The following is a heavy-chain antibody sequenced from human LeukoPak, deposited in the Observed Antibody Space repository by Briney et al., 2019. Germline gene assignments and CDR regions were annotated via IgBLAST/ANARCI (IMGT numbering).Heavy chain of an antibody. CDR3: ARDYGRGDWFDP. V-gene: IGHV1-46*01. Sequence: ASVKVSCKASGYTFTSYCMHWVRQAPGQGLEWMGIINPSGGSTSYAQKFQGRVTMTRDTSTSTVYMELSSLRSEDTAGYYCARDYGRGDWFDPWGQGTLVTVSS. CDR2: INPSGGST. J-gene: IGHJ5*02. D-gene: IGHD3-16*01. CDR1: GYTFTSYC.